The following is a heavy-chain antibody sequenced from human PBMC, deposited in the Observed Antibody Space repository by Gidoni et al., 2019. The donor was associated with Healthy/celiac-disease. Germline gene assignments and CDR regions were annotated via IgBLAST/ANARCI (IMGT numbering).Heavy chain of an antibody. CDR3: ASHIGNVREADY. J-gene: IGHJ4*02. Sequence: EVPLVQSGAEVKKPGESMKIAGKGSGYSFTSYWIGWVRQMPGKGLEWMGVIYPGDSDTRYSPSFQGQVTSSADNSISTAYLQWSSLKASDTAMYYCASHIGNVREADYWGQGTLVTVSS. CDR1: GYSFTSYW. V-gene: IGHV5-51*01. D-gene: IGHD3-16*01. CDR2: IYPGDSDT.